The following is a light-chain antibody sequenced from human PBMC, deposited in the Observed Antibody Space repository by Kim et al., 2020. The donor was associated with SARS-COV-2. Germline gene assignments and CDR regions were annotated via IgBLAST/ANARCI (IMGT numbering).Light chain of an antibody. Sequence: EIVLTQSPATLSLSPGERATLSCRASQSVSSYLAWFQQKPGQAPRLLIFDASNRATGIPARFSATGSGTDFTLTISSLEPEDFAVYYCHQRAGWPWTFGQGTKVDIK. J-gene: IGKJ1*01. CDR1: QSVSSY. V-gene: IGKV3-11*01. CDR3: HQRAGWPWT. CDR2: DAS.